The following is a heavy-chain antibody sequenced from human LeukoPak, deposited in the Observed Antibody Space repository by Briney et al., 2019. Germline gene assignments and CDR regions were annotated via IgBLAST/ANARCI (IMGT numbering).Heavy chain of an antibody. D-gene: IGHD3-10*01. CDR1: GGSISSSSYY. V-gene: IGHV4-39*01. J-gene: IGHJ4*02. CDR3: ARRDQTVGSGFDY. CDR2: IYYSGSI. Sequence: SETLSLTCIVSGGSISSSSYYWGWIRQPPGKGLEWIGQIYYSGSIYYNPSLKSRVTISVDSSKNEISLKVISVTAADTAVYYCARRDQTVGSGFDYWGQGTLVTVSS.